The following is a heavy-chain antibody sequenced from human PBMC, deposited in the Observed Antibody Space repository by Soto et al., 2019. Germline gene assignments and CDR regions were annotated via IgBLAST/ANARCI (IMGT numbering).Heavy chain of an antibody. CDR1: GFIFSNYW. CDR3: AREAANVAAAKYNSFGS. Sequence: GGSLRLSCAASGFIFSNYWMSWVRQAPGKGLEWVANIKQDGSEKYYLDSVKGRFTISRDNAKKSLFLQMNSLRAEDTAVYYCAREAANVAAAKYNSFGSWGQGPLVTVPQ. D-gene: IGHD6-13*01. CDR2: IKQDGSEK. V-gene: IGHV3-7*01. J-gene: IGHJ5*01.